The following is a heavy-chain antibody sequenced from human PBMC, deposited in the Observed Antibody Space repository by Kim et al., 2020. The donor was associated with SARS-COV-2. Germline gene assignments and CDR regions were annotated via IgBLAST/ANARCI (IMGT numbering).Heavy chain of an antibody. D-gene: IGHD3-9*01. CDR2: FYYSGRT. CDR3: ARAARIFGMDF. CDR1: GGSISSGGYS. J-gene: IGHJ6*02. V-gene: IGHV4-31*03. Sequence: SETLSLTCTVSGGSISSGGYSWTWIRQHPVKGLEWIGYFYYSGRTDYNPSLKSRVTISLDTSKNQFSLRLSSVTAADTAVYYCARAARIFGMDFWGQWTT.